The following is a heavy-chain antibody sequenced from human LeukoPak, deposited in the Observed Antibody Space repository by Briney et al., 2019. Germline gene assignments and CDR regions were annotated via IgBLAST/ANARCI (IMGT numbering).Heavy chain of an antibody. Sequence: GESLKISCKGSGYSFTRDWIGWVRQMPGKGLEWMGIIYPGDSDIKYSPSFQGDVTISADRSISTAYLQWSSLKASDTAMYYCARPGTSGWYEYWGQGTLVTVSS. CDR2: IYPGDSDI. D-gene: IGHD6-13*01. CDR3: ARPGTSGWYEY. V-gene: IGHV5-51*01. J-gene: IGHJ4*02. CDR1: GYSFTRDW.